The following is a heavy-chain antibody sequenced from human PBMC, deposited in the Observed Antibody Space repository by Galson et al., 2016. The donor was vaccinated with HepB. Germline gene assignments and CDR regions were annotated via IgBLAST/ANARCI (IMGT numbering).Heavy chain of an antibody. CDR2: INWIGGSA. D-gene: IGHD2-15*01. CDR3: TRNQGSGGGSCYDN. Sequence: SLRLSCAASGFIFEDHGMSWVRLVPGQGLEWVSGINWIGGSAIYADSVKGRFTISRDSAKNSLYLQMNSLRAEDTALYYCTRNQGSGGGSCYDNWGQGTLVTVSS. J-gene: IGHJ4*02. CDR1: GFIFEDHG. V-gene: IGHV3-20*04.